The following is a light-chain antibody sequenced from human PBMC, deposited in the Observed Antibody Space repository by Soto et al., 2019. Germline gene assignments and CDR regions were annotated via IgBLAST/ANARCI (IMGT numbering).Light chain of an antibody. CDR2: GPS. CDR1: QNVNSNH. Sequence: EIVLTQSPGTLSLSPGERATLSCRASQNVNSNHIAWYQQKPGQAPRLLIYGPSSRATGIPERFSGSGSGTDFTLTISRLEPEDFAVYFCHQFRSSPQTFGHGTKVEIK. V-gene: IGKV3-20*01. CDR3: HQFRSSPQT. J-gene: IGKJ1*01.